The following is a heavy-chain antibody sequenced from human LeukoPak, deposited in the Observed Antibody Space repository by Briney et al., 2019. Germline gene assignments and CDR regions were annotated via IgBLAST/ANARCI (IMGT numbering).Heavy chain of an antibody. J-gene: IGHJ2*01. V-gene: IGHV3-7*03. D-gene: IGHD3-3*02. CDR1: RFTFSSYW. CDR3: ARDSTGYWYFDL. CDR2: INQDGSEK. Sequence: PGGSQRLSCAASRFTFSSYWMNWVRQAPGKGLEWVANINQDGSEKYYVDSVKGRFTISRDNAKNSLYLQMNSLRAEDTAVYYCARDSTGYWYFDLWGRGTLVSVSS.